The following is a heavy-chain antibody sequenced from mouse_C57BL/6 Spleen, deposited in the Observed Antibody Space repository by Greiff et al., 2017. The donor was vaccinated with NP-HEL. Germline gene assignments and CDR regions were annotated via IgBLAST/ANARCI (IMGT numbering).Heavy chain of an antibody. CDR2: INPNYGTT. CDR1: GYSFTDYN. Sequence: EVKLVESGPELVKPGASVKISCKASGYSFTDYNMNWVKQSNGKSLEWIGVINPNYGTTSYNQKFKGKATLTVDQSSSTAYMQLNSLTSEDSAVYYCARWEGYYGSSRMDYAMDYWGQGTSVTVSS. CDR3: ARWEGYYGSSRMDYAMDY. J-gene: IGHJ4*01. V-gene: IGHV1-39*01. D-gene: IGHD1-1*01.